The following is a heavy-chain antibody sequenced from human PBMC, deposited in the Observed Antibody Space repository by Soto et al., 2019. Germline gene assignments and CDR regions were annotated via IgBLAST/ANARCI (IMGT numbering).Heavy chain of an antibody. J-gene: IGHJ4*02. D-gene: IGHD6-13*01. V-gene: IGHV3-30*03. CDR1: GFTFSSYG. Sequence: QVPLVESGGGVVQPGRSLRLSCAASGFTFSSYGMHWVRQAPGKGLEWVAVISYDGSNKHYADSVNGRFTNSRNNSKNTLYIQPNSLRSKDTAVYYCAIARQSGIPAPGTIWGQGTLVAVCS. CDR2: ISYDGSNK. CDR3: AIARQSGIPAPGTI.